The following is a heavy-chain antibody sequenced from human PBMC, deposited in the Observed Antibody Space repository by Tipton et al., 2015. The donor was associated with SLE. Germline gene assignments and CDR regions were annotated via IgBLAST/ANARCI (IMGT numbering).Heavy chain of an antibody. V-gene: IGHV3-30*03. CDR2: ISYDGSHE. D-gene: IGHD2-2*01. CDR1: GFSFSDYG. J-gene: IGHJ4*02. Sequence: SLRLSCAASGFSFSDYGMHWVRQAPGKRLEWVATISYDGSHEYYADSVKGRFTISRDNSKNTLYLQMGSLRAEDMAVYYCARLYCGSTSCTFDYWGQGTLVTVSS. CDR3: ARLYCGSTSCTFDY.